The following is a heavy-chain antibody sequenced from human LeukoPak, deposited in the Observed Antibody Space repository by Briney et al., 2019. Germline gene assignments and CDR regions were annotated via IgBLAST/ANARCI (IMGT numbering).Heavy chain of an antibody. D-gene: IGHD2-15*01. CDR1: GFTFSSYG. CDR3: ARSVVVVAVIDY. J-gene: IGHJ4*02. Sequence: PGGSLRLSCAASGFTFSSYGMHWVRQAPGKGLEWVAFIRYDGSNKYYADSVKGRFTISRDNSKNTLYLQMNSLRAEDTAVYYCARSVVVVAVIDYWGQGTLVTVSS. CDR2: IRYDGSNK. V-gene: IGHV3-30*02.